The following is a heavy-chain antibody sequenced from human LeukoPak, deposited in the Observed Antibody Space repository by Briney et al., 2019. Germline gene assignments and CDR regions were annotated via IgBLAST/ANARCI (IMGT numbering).Heavy chain of an antibody. CDR3: AREGRSGSYLDY. CDR2: IYHSGST. J-gene: IGHJ4*02. Sequence: SETLSLTCTVSGGSISSYYWSWIRQPPGKGLEWIGDIYHSGSTNYNPSLKSRVTISVDTSKSQFSLKLSSVIAADTAVYYCAREGRSGSYLDYWGQGTLVTVSS. CDR1: GGSISSYY. V-gene: IGHV4-59*01. D-gene: IGHD3-10*01.